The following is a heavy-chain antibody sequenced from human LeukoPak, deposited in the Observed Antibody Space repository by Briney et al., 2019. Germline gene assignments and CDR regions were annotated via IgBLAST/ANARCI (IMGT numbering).Heavy chain of an antibody. V-gene: IGHV3-30*03. CDR2: ISYDGSNK. CDR3: AREGIAVAGPPGSYFDY. Sequence: GGSLRLSCAASGFTFSSYGMHWVRQAPGKGLEWVAVISYDGSNKYYADSVKGRSTISRDNSKNTLYLQMNSLRAEDTAVYYCAREGIAVAGPPGSYFDYWGQGTLVTVSS. CDR1: GFTFSSYG. J-gene: IGHJ4*02. D-gene: IGHD6-19*01.